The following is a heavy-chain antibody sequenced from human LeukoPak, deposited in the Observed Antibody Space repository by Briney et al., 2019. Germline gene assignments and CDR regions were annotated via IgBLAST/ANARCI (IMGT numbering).Heavy chain of an antibody. Sequence: GGSLRLSCAASGFTLRSYAVTWVRQAPGKGLEWVSDISGSGDTTYYADSVKGRFTISRDNSKNTLYLQLNSLRAEDTAVYYCAKRPRLLVGASLNYFDYWGQGTLVTVSS. D-gene: IGHD1-26*01. CDR2: ISGSGDTT. J-gene: IGHJ4*02. CDR3: AKRPRLLVGASLNYFDY. V-gene: IGHV3-23*01. CDR1: GFTLRSYA.